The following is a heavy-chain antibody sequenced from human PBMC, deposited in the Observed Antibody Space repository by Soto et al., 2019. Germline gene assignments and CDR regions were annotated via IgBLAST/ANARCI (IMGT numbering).Heavy chain of an antibody. CDR2: IYATGTT. J-gene: IGHJ5*02. Sequence: SETLSLTCTVSGASISGFYWSWIRKSAGKGLEWIGRIYATGTTDYNPSLKSRVMMSVDTSKKQFSLKLRSVTAADTAVYYCVRDGTKTLRDWFDHWGQGISVTVSS. V-gene: IGHV4-4*07. CDR1: GASISGFY. D-gene: IGHD1-1*01. CDR3: VRDGTKTLRDWFDH.